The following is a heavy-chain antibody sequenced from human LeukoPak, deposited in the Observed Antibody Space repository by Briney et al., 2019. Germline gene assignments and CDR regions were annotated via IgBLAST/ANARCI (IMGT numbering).Heavy chain of an antibody. CDR3: ARDLGYCSGGSCYSGVRDY. V-gene: IGHV1-69*06. CDR1: GGTFISYV. Sequence: SVKVSCKASGGTFISYVCSWVGQAAGREVEWMGGIIPIFGTATYARKFQGRVTITADNSTSTAYMELSSLRSEDTAVYYCARDLGYCSGGSCYSGVRDYWGQGTLVTVSS. J-gene: IGHJ4*02. CDR2: IIPIFGTA. D-gene: IGHD2-15*01.